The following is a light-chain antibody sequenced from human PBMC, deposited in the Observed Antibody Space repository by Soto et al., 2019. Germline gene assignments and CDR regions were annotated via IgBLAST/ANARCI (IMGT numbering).Light chain of an antibody. CDR3: QQRSNWPRT. Sequence: EIVLTQSPATLSLSPGERATLSCRASQSVSSYLAWYQQKPGQAHRLLIYDTSNRATGIPARFSGSGSETDFTLTISSLGPEDFAVYYYQQRSNWPRTFAQGTKVEIK. CDR1: QSVSSY. J-gene: IGKJ1*01. CDR2: DTS. V-gene: IGKV3-11*01.